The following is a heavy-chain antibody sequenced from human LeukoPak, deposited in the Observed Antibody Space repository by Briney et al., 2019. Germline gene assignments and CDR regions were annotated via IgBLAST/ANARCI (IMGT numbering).Heavy chain of an antibody. CDR2: IYHSGST. V-gene: IGHV4-30-2*01. CDR3: ARGGDGSPRDFDY. D-gene: IGHD3-10*01. J-gene: IGHJ4*02. Sequence: SETLSLTCAVSGGSTSSGGYSWSWLRQPPGKGLEWIGYIYHSGSTYYNPSLKSRVTISVDRSKNQFSLKLSSVTAADTAVYYCARGGDGSPRDFDYWGQGTLVTVSS. CDR1: GGSTSSGGYS.